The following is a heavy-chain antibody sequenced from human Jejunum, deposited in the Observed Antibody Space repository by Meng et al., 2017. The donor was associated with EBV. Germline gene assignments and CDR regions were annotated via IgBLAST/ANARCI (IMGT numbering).Heavy chain of an antibody. D-gene: IGHD5-12*01. Sequence: QVSLVRSGVGVKKPWASVTVSCKTSGYTFTRYGISWVRQAPGHGPEWMGWITVYNGNTNYAPRLQGRVTMTTDLSTSTAYMELRSLRSDDTAVYYCARDSSGYNANDKVSDYWGQGTLVTVSS. CDR1: GYTFTRYG. J-gene: IGHJ4*01. CDR3: ARDSSGYNANDKVSDY. CDR2: ITVYNGNT. V-gene: IGHV1-18*01.